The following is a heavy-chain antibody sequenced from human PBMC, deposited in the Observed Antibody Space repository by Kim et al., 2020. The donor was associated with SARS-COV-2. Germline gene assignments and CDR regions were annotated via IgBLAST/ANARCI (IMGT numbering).Heavy chain of an antibody. D-gene: IGHD6-13*01. Sequence: SETLSLTCAVYGGSFSGYYWSWIRQPPGKGLEWIGEINHSGSTNYNPSLKSRVTISVDTSKNQFSLKLSSVTAADTAVYYCARVSGPAAAGTGRKTNWF. J-gene: IGHJ5*01. V-gene: IGHV4-34*01. CDR3: ARVSGPAAAGTGRKTNWF. CDR1: GGSFSGYY. CDR2: INHSGST.